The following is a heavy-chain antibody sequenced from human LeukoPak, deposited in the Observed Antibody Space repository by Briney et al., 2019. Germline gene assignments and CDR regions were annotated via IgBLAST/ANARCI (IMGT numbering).Heavy chain of an antibody. CDR3: AISYYDILTGYTDY. CDR2: ISAYNGNT. J-gene: IGHJ4*02. CDR1: GYTFTSYG. Sequence: SVKVSCKASGYTFTSYGISWVRQAPGQGLEWMGWISAYNGNTNYAQKLQGRVTMTTDTSTSTACMELRSLRSDDTAVYYCAISYYDILTGYTDYWGQGTLVTVSS. D-gene: IGHD3-9*01. V-gene: IGHV1-18*01.